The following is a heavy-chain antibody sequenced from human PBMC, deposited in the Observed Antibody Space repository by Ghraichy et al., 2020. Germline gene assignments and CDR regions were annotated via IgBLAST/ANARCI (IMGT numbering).Heavy chain of an antibody. CDR2: INSDGSST. D-gene: IGHD3-22*01. CDR3: ARDKGDVYDSSGPGGFYYYYGMDV. J-gene: IGHJ6*02. V-gene: IGHV3-74*01. CDR1: GFTFSSYW. Sequence: GGSLRLSCAASGFTFSSYWMHWVRQAPGKGLVWVSRINSDGSSTSYADSVKGRFTISRDNAKNTLYLQMNSLRAEDTAVYYCARDKGDVYDSSGPGGFYYYYGMDVWGQGTTVTVSS.